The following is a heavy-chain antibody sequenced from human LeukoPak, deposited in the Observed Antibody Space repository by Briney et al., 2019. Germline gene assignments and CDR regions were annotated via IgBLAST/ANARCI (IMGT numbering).Heavy chain of an antibody. D-gene: IGHD6-19*01. Sequence: SETLSLTCTVSGGSISSYYWSWIRQPAGKGLEWIGRIYTSGSTNYNPSLKSRVTMSVDTSKNQFSLKLSSVTAADTAVYYCARDQEYSSGWYGREYYFDYWGQGTLVTVSS. CDR1: GGSISSYY. J-gene: IGHJ4*02. V-gene: IGHV4-4*07. CDR2: IYTSGST. CDR3: ARDQEYSSGWYGREYYFDY.